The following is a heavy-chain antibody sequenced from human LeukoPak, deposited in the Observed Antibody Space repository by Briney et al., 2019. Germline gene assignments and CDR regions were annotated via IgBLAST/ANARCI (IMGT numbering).Heavy chain of an antibody. Sequence: SETPSLTCTVSGGSISSGSYYWSWIRQPAGKGLEWIGRIYTSGSTNYNPSLKSRVTISVDTSKNQFSLKLSSVTAADTAVYYCARLVWFGASYYYYYMDVWGKGTTVTISS. CDR3: ARLVWFGASYYYYYMDV. CDR1: GGSISSGSYY. D-gene: IGHD3-10*01. V-gene: IGHV4-61*02. J-gene: IGHJ6*03. CDR2: IYTSGST.